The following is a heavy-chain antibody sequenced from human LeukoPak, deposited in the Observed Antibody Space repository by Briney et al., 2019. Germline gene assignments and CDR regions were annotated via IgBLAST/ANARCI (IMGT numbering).Heavy chain of an antibody. V-gene: IGHV1-2*02. J-gene: IGHJ4*02. CDR3: ARGFENYDFWSGYYPPSRLDY. CDR2: INPNSGGT. Sequence: ASVKVSCKASGYTFTGYYMHWVRQAPGQGLEWMGWINPNSGGTNYAQKFQGRVTMTRDTSISTAYMELSRLRSDDTAVYYCARGFENYDFWSGYYPPSRLDYWGQGTLVTVSS. CDR1: GYTFTGYY. D-gene: IGHD3-3*01.